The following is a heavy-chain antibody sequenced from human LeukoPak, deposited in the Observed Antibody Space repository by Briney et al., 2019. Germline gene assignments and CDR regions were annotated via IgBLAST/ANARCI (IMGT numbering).Heavy chain of an antibody. Sequence: SETLSLTCAVYGGSFSGYYWSWIRQPPGKGLEWIGEINHSGSTNYNPSLKSRVTISVDTSDNQFSLKLSSVTAADTAIYYCARGGCSGGTCYSLYYYNMDVWGKGTTVTVSS. V-gene: IGHV4-34*01. J-gene: IGHJ6*03. D-gene: IGHD2-15*01. CDR1: GGSFSGYY. CDR2: INHSGST. CDR3: ARGGCSGGTCYSLYYYNMDV.